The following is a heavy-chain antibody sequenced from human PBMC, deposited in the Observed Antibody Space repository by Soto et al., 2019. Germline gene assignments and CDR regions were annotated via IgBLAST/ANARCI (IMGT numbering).Heavy chain of an antibody. V-gene: IGHV4-34*01. CDR3: ARGPHRGGSYSYRKDV. Sequence: SQTVSLTGAVYGGSFMGYYWSWIRQPPGKGVEWIGEINHSGSTNYNPSLKSRVSISVDTSKNQFSLKLSSVTAADTAVYYCARGPHRGGSYSYRKDVPGQGSTVHVS. CDR1: GGSFMGYY. CDR2: INHSGST. J-gene: IGHJ6*02.